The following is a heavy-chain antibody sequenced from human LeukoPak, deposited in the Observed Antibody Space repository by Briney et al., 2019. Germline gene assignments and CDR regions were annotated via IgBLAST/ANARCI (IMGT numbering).Heavy chain of an antibody. CDR3: ARDYYDSSGFGAFDI. CDR2: NNPNSGGT. Sequence: GASVKVSCKASGYXFTAYYIHWVRQAPGQGLEWMGWNNPNSGGTNYAQKFQGRVTMTRDTSISTAYMELSRLRSDDTAVYYCARDYYDSSGFGAFDIWGQGTMVTVSS. V-gene: IGHV1-2*02. J-gene: IGHJ3*02. D-gene: IGHD3-22*01. CDR1: GYXFTAYY.